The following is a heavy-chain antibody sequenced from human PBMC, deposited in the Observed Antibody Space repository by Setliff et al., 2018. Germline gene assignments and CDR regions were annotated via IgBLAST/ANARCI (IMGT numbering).Heavy chain of an antibody. CDR3: ARAVSGYDYHYFDK. CDR2: MNPNTGGT. Sequence: ASVKVSCKTSGYTFSDYYMHWVRQAPGQGLEWMGWMNPNTGGTTYAQAFQARITMTRDTSISTAYMELSRLTSDDSAVYYCARAVSGYDYHYFDKWGQGTLVTVS. J-gene: IGHJ4*02. CDR1: GYTFSDYY. V-gene: IGHV1-2*02. D-gene: IGHD5-12*01.